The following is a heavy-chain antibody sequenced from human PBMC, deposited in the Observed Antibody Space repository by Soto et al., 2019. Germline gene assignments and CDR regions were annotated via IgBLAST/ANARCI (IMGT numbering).Heavy chain of an antibody. CDR3: ARLPMTTTHHPYGMDV. V-gene: IGHV1-2*04. Sequence: ASVKVSCKASGYTFTGYYMHWVRQAPGQGLEWMGWINPNSGGTNYAQKFQGWVTMTRDTSISTAYMELSRLRSDDTAVYYCARLPMTTTHHPYGMDVWGQGTTVTVSS. D-gene: IGHD1-1*01. CDR2: INPNSGGT. CDR1: GYTFTGYY. J-gene: IGHJ6*02.